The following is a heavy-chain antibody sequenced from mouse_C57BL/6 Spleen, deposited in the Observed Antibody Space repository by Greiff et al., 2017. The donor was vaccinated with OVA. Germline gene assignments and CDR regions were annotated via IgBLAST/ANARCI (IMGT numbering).Heavy chain of an antibody. CDR2: ISYDGSN. CDR3: ARGLSSFDY. V-gene: IGHV3-6*01. D-gene: IGHD1-1*02. Sequence: EVQLVESGPGLVKPSQSLSLTCSVTGYSITSGYYWNWIRQFPGNKLEWMGYISYDGSNNYNPSLKNRISITRDTSKNQFFLKLNSVTTEDTATYYCARGLSSFDYWGQGTTLTVSS. J-gene: IGHJ2*01. CDR1: GYSITSGYY.